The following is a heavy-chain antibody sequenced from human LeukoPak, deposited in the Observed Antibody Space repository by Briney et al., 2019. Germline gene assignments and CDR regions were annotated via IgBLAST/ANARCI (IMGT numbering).Heavy chain of an antibody. J-gene: IGHJ4*02. CDR3: AKDGGSGGYYDSSGYYYLDY. Sequence: GGSLRLSCAASGFTFSSYAMSWVRQAPGKGLEWVSAISGSGGSTYYADSVKGRFTISRDNSKNTLYLQMNSLRAEDTAVYYCAKDGGSGGYYDSSGYYYLDYWGQGTLVTVSS. CDR1: GFTFSSYA. CDR2: ISGSGGST. V-gene: IGHV3-23*01. D-gene: IGHD3-22*01.